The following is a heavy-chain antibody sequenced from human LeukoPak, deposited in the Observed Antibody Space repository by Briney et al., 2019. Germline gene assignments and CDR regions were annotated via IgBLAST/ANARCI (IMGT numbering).Heavy chain of an antibody. Sequence: PSETLSLXCAVYGGSFSGYYWSWIRQPPGKGLEWIGEINHSGSTNYNPSLKSRVTISVDTSKNQFSLKLSSVTAADTAVYYCARDGYSYGYDSDLGYWGQGTLVTVSS. V-gene: IGHV4-34*01. CDR2: INHSGST. D-gene: IGHD5-18*01. J-gene: IGHJ4*02. CDR1: GGSFSGYY. CDR3: ARDGYSYGYDSDLGY.